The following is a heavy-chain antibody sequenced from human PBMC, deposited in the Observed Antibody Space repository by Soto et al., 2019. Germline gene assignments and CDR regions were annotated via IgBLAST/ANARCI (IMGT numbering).Heavy chain of an antibody. CDR2: IIPILGIA. J-gene: IGHJ4*02. D-gene: IGHD2-15*01. CDR1: GGTFSSYT. V-gene: IGHV1-69*02. CDR3: ASGGGCSGGSCWYYFDY. Sequence: QVQLVQSGAEVKKPGSSVKVSCKASGGTFSSYTISWVRQAPGQGLEWMGRIIPILGIANYAQKFQGRVTITADKSTSKAYMELSSLRSEDTAVYYCASGGGCSGGSCWYYFDYWGQGTLVTVSS.